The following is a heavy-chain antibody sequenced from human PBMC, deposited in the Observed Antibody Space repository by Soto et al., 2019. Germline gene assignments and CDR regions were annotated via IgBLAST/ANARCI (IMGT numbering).Heavy chain of an antibody. CDR2: IYYNGDT. J-gene: IGHJ4*02. CDR3: ARVTYYFDTSGEPRDS. V-gene: IGHV4-30-4*01. CDR1: GVSINRGDYY. Sequence: QVRLQESGPKLVRPSQTLSLTCSVSGVSINRGDYYWRWIRQSPGMGLEWIGSIYYNGDTNSNTSLGSRVTMSVDTSQNQFSLKLTSVTAADTAVYYCARVTYYFDTSGEPRDSWGQGTLVTVSS. D-gene: IGHD3-22*01.